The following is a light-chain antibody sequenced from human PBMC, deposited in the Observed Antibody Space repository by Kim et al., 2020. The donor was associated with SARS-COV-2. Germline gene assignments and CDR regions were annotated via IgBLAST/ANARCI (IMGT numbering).Light chain of an antibody. CDR1: QSVSNS. CDR2: GAS. J-gene: IGKJ5*01. CDR3: QQYGNSPST. V-gene: IGKV3-20*01. Sequence: PGERATVDSKASQSVSNSLAWYQQKPGQAPRPLIHGASSRTTGIPDRFSGSGSGTDFTLTISRLEPEDFAVYYCQQYGNSPSTFGQGTRLEIK.